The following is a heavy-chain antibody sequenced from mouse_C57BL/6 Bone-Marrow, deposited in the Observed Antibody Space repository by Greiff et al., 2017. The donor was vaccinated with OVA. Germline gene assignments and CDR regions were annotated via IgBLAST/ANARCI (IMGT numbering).Heavy chain of an antibody. CDR1: GYTFTDYY. D-gene: IGHD1-1*01. V-gene: IGHV1-26*01. Sequence: EVQLQQSGPELVKPGASVKISCKASGYTFTDYYMNWVKQSPGQSLEWIGDINPNNGGTSYNQKFKGKATLTVDKSSSTAYMELRSLTSEDSAVYYCARRPYYYGSSPDVWGTGTTVTVSS. CDR2: INPNNGGT. J-gene: IGHJ1*03. CDR3: ARRPYYYGSSPDV.